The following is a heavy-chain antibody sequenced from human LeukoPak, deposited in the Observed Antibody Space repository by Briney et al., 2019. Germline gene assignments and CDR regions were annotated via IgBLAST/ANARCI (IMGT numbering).Heavy chain of an antibody. Sequence: PGGSLTLSCEGFGFTLSTKYMNWVRLAPGKGLEWVSILYSGGATYYADSVKGRFTVSRDSSKNTLYLHINSLRAEDTAVYYCARVGDHYHWYLDLWGRGALVTASS. J-gene: IGHJ2*01. CDR3: ARVGDHYHWYLDL. D-gene: IGHD3-10*01. V-gene: IGHV3-53*01. CDR2: LYSGGAT. CDR1: GFTLSTKY.